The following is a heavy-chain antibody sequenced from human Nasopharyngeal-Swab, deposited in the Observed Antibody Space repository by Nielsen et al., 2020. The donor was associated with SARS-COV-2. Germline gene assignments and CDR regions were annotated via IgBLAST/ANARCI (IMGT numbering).Heavy chain of an antibody. CDR2: IAHDASMN. J-gene: IGHJ4*02. D-gene: IGHD6-13*01. CDR1: GVIFSKYW. CDR3: AKDHSSSWGGDY. Sequence: GGSLRLSCVASGVIFSKYWMQWVRQAPDKGLEWVALIAHDASMNYYADSVKGRFTTSRDISKNTVYLQMNSLSVEDTAVYYCAKDHSSSWGGDYWGQGTLVAVSS. V-gene: IGHV3-30*18.